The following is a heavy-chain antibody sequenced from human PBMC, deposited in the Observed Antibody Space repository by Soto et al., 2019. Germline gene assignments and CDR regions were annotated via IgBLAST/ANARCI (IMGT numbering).Heavy chain of an antibody. J-gene: IGHJ6*02. CDR2: ISSSSSYI. CDR3: ARDRTSSPPNLYYYYGMGV. CDR1: GFTFSSYS. V-gene: IGHV3-21*01. Sequence: PGGSLRLSCAASGFTFSSYSMNWVRQAPGKGLEWVSSISSSSSYIYYADSVKGRFTISRDNAKNSLYLQMNSLRAEDTAVYYCARDRTSSPPNLYYYYGMGVWGQGTTVTVSS. D-gene: IGHD2-2*01.